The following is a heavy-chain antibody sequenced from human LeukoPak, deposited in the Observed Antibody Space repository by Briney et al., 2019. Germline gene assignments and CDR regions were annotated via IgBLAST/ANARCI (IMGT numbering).Heavy chain of an antibody. CDR3: AKAQCYSFDI. CDR2: ISRSSSTI. V-gene: IGHV3-48*02. CDR1: GFTFCSYY. Sequence: GGSLRLSCAGSGFTFCSYYMLCMRQAPGKGLEWVSYISRSSSTIYYADSVKGRSTISRDNAKNSLYLQMNSVRDGHTPVYYCAKAQCYSFDIWGQGTMVTVSS. J-gene: IGHJ3*02. D-gene: IGHD2-15*01.